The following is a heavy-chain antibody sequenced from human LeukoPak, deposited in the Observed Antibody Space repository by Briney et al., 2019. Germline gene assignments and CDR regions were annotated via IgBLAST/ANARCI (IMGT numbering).Heavy chain of an antibody. CDR1: GFTFSSYE. CDR3: ARVGGLGGYYVYYMDV. CDR2: ISSSGSTI. D-gene: IGHD3-16*01. J-gene: IGHJ6*03. Sequence: GGSLRLSCAASGFTFSSYEMNWVRQAPGKGLEWVSYISSSGSTIYYADSVKGRFTISRDNAKNSLYLQMNSLRAEDTAVYFCARVGGLGGYYVYYMDVWGKGTTVTVSS. V-gene: IGHV3-48*03.